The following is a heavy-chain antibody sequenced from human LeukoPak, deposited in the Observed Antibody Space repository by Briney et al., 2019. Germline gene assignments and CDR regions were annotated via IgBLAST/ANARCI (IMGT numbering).Heavy chain of an antibody. CDR3: ARIPIHGSGSFDY. D-gene: IGHD3-10*01. Sequence: GSLRISFGTPGIHFYCYWMSLVRQAPGEGVEGVANIKQDGSEKYYVDSVKGRFTISRDNAKNSLYLQMNSLRAEDTAVYYCARIPIHGSGSFDYWGQGTLVTVSS. J-gene: IGHJ4*02. CDR2: IKQDGSEK. V-gene: IGHV3-7*03. CDR1: GIHFYCYW.